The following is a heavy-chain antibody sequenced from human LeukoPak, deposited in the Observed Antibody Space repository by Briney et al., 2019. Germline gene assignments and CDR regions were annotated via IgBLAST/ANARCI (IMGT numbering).Heavy chain of an antibody. CDR3: AKGPVRGSYRYGYFHY. J-gene: IGHJ4*02. Sequence: GGSLRLSCAASGFTFDDYAMHWVRHAPGRGLEWVSLISWDGGSTYYADSVKGRFTISRDYSKNSLYLQMNSLRAEDTALYYCAKGPVRGSYRYGYFHYWGQGTLVTVSS. V-gene: IGHV3-43D*03. D-gene: IGHD3-16*02. CDR2: ISWDGGST. CDR1: GFTFDDYA.